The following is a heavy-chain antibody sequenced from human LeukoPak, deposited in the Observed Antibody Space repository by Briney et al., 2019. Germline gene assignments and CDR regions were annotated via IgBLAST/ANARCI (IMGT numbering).Heavy chain of an antibody. CDR1: GYTFTSYG. V-gene: IGHV1-18*01. CDR2: ISAYNGNT. CDR3: ARETGYSSGWYGGIDY. D-gene: IGHD6-19*01. J-gene: IGHJ4*02. Sequence: ASVKVSCKASGYTFTSYGISWVRQAPGQGLEWMGWISAYNGNTNYAQKLQGRVTMTTDTSTSTAYMELRSLRSDDTAVYYWARETGYSSGWYGGIDYWGQGTLVTVSS.